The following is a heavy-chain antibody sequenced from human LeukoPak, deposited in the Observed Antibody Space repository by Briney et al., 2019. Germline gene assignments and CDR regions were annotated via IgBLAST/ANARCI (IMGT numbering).Heavy chain of an antibody. Sequence: ASVKVSCKASGYTFTGYSMQWVRQAPGQGLEWMGLINPSGGSTNYAQKFQGRVTMTRDTSTSTVYMELSSLRSEDTAVYYCARGPSITMVRGGQWYYYMDVWGKGATVTISS. CDR1: GYTFTGYS. CDR2: INPSGGST. V-gene: IGHV1-46*01. CDR3: ARGPSITMVRGGQWYYYMDV. J-gene: IGHJ6*03. D-gene: IGHD3-10*01.